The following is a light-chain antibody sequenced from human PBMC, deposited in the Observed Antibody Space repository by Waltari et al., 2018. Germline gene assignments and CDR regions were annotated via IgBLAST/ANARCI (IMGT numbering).Light chain of an antibody. CDR3: QQYDRPLPFT. V-gene: IGKV3-20*01. CDR2: GAS. Sequence: EIVLTQSPGTLSLSPGEGATLSCRASRSVGYNLAWYQQKPGPAPRLLVYGASTRATDIPDRFSGSGSGTDFTLTISRLAPEDFAEYYCQQYDRPLPFTFGGGTKVEI. J-gene: IGKJ4*01. CDR1: RSVGYN.